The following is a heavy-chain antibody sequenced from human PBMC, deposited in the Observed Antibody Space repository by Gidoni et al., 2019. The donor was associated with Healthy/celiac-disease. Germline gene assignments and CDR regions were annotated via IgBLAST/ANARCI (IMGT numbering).Heavy chain of an antibody. D-gene: IGHD6-19*01. Sequence: EVQLLESGGGLVQPGGSLRLTCADSGFTISRYAMSWVRQAPGKGLEWVSAISGSGGSTYYADSVKGRFTISRDNSKNTLYLQMNSLRAEDTAVYYCAKHVRQWLVRDAFDICGQGTMVTVSS. CDR3: AKHVRQWLVRDAFDI. J-gene: IGHJ3*02. V-gene: IGHV3-23*01. CDR2: ISGSGGST. CDR1: GFTISRYA.